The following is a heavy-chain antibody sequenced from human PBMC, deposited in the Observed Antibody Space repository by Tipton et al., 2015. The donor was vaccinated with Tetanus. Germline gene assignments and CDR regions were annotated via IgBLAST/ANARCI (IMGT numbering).Heavy chain of an antibody. Sequence: LRLSCTVSGGSISGSSYYWGWIRQPPGKGLEWIGSFFYSGSTYYHPSLKSRVTISVDTSKNQFSLELSSVTAADTAVYYCARDNRVPLRFGELLEFYYYYGMDVWGQGTTVTVSS. CDR3: ARDNRVPLRFGELLEFYYYYGMDV. J-gene: IGHJ6*02. D-gene: IGHD3-10*01. CDR2: FFYSGST. V-gene: IGHV4-39*07. CDR1: GGSISGSSYY.